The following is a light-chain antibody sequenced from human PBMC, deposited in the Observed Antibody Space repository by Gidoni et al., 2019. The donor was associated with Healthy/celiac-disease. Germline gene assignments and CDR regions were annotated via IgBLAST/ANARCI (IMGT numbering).Light chain of an antibody. CDR2: EAS. CDR1: QSVTNNY. V-gene: IGKV3-20*01. J-gene: IGKJ2*01. Sequence: EIVLTQSPGTLSCSPGERATLSCRASQSVTNNYLAWYQQKPGQAPRLVIYEASNRATGIPDRFSGSGSGPDFTLTISRLEPEDFAVYYCQQAGSSPYTCGQGSKLEIK. CDR3: QQAGSSPYT.